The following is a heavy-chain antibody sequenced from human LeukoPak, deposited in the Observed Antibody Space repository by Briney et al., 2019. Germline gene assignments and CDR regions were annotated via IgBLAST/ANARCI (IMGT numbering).Heavy chain of an antibody. CDR3: AKWAYYDFWSGHYKSHFDS. CDR1: GFTFKNYA. V-gene: IGHV3-23*01. J-gene: IGHJ4*02. CDR2: IRDSGNGT. Sequence: GGSLRLSCVVSGFTFKNYAMSWVRQAPGKGLECVSSIRDSGNGTDYADSVKGRFTVSRDNSKNTLYLHMNTLGAEDTAVYYCAKWAYYDFWSGHYKSHFDSWGQGTLVTVSP. D-gene: IGHD3-3*01.